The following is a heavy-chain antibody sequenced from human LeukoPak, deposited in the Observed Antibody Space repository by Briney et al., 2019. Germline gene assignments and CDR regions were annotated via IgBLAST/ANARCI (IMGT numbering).Heavy chain of an antibody. Sequence: PSETLSLTCTVSGGSISSYFWSWIRQPPGKGLEWIGYIYYSGSTNYNPSLKSRVTISVDTSKNQFSLRLSSVTAADTAVYYCARGAGNFDYWGQATLVTVSS. CDR3: ARGAGNFDY. D-gene: IGHD6-19*01. CDR2: IYYSGST. J-gene: IGHJ4*02. CDR1: GGSISSYF. V-gene: IGHV4-59*01.